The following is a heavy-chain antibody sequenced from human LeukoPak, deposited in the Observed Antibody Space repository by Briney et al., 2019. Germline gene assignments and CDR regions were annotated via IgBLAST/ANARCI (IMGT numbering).Heavy chain of an antibody. CDR3: ARGAPLLDSMYYYYYMDV. CDR2: IKQDGSEK. J-gene: IGHJ6*03. CDR1: GFTFSSHW. D-gene: IGHD3/OR15-3a*01. V-gene: IGHV3-7*01. Sequence: PGGSLRLSCAASGFTFSSHWMSWVRQAPRKGLEWVANIKQDGSEKYYVDSVKGRFTISRDNAKNSLYLQMNSLRAEDTAVYYCARGAPLLDSMYYYYYMDVWGKGTTVTVSS.